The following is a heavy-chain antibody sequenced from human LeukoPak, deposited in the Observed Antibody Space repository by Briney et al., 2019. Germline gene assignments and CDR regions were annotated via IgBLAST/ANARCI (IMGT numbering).Heavy chain of an antibody. V-gene: IGHV3-7*03. CDR2: IKEDGCQK. Sequence: GGSLRLSCAASGFTFSQSWMWWVRQSPGKGLEWVAKIKEDGCQKYYVDSVEGRFTISRDNAKNSLYLQMNTLRAEDTAVYYCARDRAYSSFDIWGQGTMVTVSS. CDR3: ARDRAYSSFDI. CDR1: GFTFSQSW. D-gene: IGHD4-11*01. J-gene: IGHJ3*02.